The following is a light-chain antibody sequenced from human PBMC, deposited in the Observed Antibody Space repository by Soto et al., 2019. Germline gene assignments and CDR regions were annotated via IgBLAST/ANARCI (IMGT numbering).Light chain of an antibody. Sequence: DIQMTQSPYTLSASVGDRVTITCRASQHINTWLAWYQQKSGKAPKLLMYDASSLESGVPSRFSGSSSGTEFTLTISSVQPGDFATYFCLQHDSYPWTFGQGTKVDIK. J-gene: IGKJ1*01. CDR2: DAS. CDR3: LQHDSYPWT. CDR1: QHINTW. V-gene: IGKV1-5*01.